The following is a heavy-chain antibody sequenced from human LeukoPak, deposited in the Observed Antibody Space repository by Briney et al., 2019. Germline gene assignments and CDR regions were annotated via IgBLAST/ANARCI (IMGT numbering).Heavy chain of an antibody. V-gene: IGHV3-21*01. CDR2: IGGGTSYI. Sequence: GGSLRLSCATSGFTFRTYSMTWVRQAPGKGLEWVSSIGGGTSYIHYSDSVKGRFTISRDNSKNTLYLQMNSLRAEDTAVYYCARLMTLFDYWGQGTLVTVSS. J-gene: IGHJ4*02. D-gene: IGHD2-8*01. CDR1: GFTFRTYS. CDR3: ARLMTLFDY.